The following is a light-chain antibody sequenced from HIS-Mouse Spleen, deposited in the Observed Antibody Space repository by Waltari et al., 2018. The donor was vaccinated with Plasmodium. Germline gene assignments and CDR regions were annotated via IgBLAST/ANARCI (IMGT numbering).Light chain of an antibody. CDR3: QQYNNWSFT. Sequence: EIVMTHAPATLSVSPGSRATLSCRASQSVSSILAWYQQKPGQAPRLLIYGASTRATGIPARFSGSGSGTEFTLTISSLQSEDFAVYYCQQYNNWSFTFGPGTKVDIK. CDR1: QSVSSI. V-gene: IGKV3-15*01. CDR2: GAS. J-gene: IGKJ3*01.